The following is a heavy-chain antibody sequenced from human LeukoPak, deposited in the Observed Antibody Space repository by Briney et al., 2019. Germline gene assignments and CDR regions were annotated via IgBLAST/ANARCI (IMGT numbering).Heavy chain of an antibody. D-gene: IGHD6-19*01. CDR2: ISGSGGST. CDR3: AKEGLEPLSGWAHFDY. CDR1: GFTFSSYA. Sequence: GSLRLSCAASGFTFSSYAMSWVRQAPGKGLEWVSAISGSGGSTYYADSVKGRFTISRDNSKNTLYLQMNSLRAEDTAVYYCAKEGLEPLSGWAHFDYWGQGTLVTVSS. V-gene: IGHV3-23*01. J-gene: IGHJ4*02.